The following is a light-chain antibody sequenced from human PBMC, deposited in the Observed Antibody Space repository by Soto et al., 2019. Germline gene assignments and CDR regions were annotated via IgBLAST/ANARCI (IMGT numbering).Light chain of an antibody. J-gene: IGKJ2*01. V-gene: IGKV4-1*01. CDR1: QSVLYSSDNKNY. CDR3: QQYYTTPYT. CDR2: WAS. Sequence: DIGMTQSPDSLAVSLAERATINGKSSQSVLYSSDNKNYLTWYQQRPGQPPKLLIYWASTRESGVPDRFSGSGSGTDFTLTISSLQAEDVAVYYCQQYYTTPYTFGQGTKMEIK.